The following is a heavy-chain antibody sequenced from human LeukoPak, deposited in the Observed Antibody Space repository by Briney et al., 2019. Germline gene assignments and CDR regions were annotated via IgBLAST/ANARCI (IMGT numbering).Heavy chain of an antibody. Sequence: SETLSLTCTVSGGSINSYYWSWIRQPAGKGLEWIGRIYTSGSTNYNPSLKSRVTMSVDTSKNQFSLKLSSVTAADTAVYYCARDADTYSSSDYYYYYYMDVWGKGTTVTVSS. CDR3: ARDADTYSSSDYYYYYYMDV. J-gene: IGHJ6*03. D-gene: IGHD6-6*01. CDR2: IYTSGST. CDR1: GGSINSYY. V-gene: IGHV4-4*07.